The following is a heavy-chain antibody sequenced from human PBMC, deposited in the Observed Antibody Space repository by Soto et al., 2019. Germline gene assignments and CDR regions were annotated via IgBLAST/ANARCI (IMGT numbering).Heavy chain of an antibody. CDR2: ISAYNGNT. Sequence: ASVKVSCKASEGTFSSYAISWVRQAPGQGLEWMGWISAYNGNTNYAQKLQGRVTMTTDTSTSTAYMELRSLRSDDTAVYYCVIRFLDPPDYFDYWRQGTLVTVSS. V-gene: IGHV1-18*01. CDR3: VIRFLDPPDYFDY. D-gene: IGHD3-3*01. J-gene: IGHJ4*02. CDR1: EGTFSSYA.